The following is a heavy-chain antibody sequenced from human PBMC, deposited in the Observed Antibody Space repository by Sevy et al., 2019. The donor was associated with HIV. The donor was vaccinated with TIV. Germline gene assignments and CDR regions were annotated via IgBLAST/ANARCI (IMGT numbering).Heavy chain of an antibody. V-gene: IGHV3-23*01. CDR3: TKHIGATRGSWFDP. D-gene: IGHD1-26*01. CDR1: GITFSSYA. J-gene: IGHJ5*02. Sequence: GGSLRLSCAASGITFSSYAMSWVRQAPGKGLDWVSIISGSGDMTYYADSVKGRFNISRDNSKNTLYLHMSSLRAEDTAVYYCTKHIGATRGSWFDPWDQGTLVTVSS. CDR2: ISGSGDMT.